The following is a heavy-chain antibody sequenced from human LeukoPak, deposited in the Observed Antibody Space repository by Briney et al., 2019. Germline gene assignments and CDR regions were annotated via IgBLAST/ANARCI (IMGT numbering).Heavy chain of an antibody. CDR2: IKQDGSEK. Sequence: GGSLRLSCAASGFTFSSYWMSWVRQAPGMGLEWVANIKQDGSEKYYVDSVKGRFTISRDNAKNSLYLQMNSLRAEDTAVYYCARDPAFYYGSGSSDGMDVWGQGTTVTVSS. J-gene: IGHJ6*02. CDR3: ARDPAFYYGSGSSDGMDV. CDR1: GFTFSSYW. D-gene: IGHD3-10*01. V-gene: IGHV3-7*03.